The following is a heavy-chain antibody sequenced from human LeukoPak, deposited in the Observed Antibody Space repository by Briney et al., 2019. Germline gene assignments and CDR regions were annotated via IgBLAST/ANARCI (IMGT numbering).Heavy chain of an antibody. CDR3: ARVNGGKSGSYYYYYYGMDV. V-gene: IGHV3-53*01. J-gene: IGHJ6*02. CDR1: GFTVSSNY. CDR2: IYSGGST. Sequence: GGSLRLSCAASGFTVSSNYMSWVRQAPGKGLEWVSVIYSGGSTYYADSVKGRFTISRDNSKNTLYLQMNSLRAEDTAVYYCARVNGGKSGSYYYYYYGMDVGGQGTTVTVSS. D-gene: IGHD1-26*01.